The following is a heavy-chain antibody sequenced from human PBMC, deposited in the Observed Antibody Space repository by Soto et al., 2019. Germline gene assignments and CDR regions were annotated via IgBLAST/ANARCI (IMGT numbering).Heavy chain of an antibody. CDR2: ISSTTNYI. J-gene: IGHJ4*02. CDR3: ARESEDLTSSFDC. V-gene: IGHV3-21*01. Sequence: GGSLRLSCAASGCTFTRYSMNWVRQAPGKGLEWDSSISSTTNYIYYADSMKGRFTVSRDNAKNSVYLEMNSLSAEDTAVYYCARESEDLTSSFDCWGQGTMVTVSS. CDR1: GCTFTRYS.